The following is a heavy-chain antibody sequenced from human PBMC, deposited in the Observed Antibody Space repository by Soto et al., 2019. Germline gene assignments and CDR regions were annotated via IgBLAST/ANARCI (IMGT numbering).Heavy chain of an antibody. V-gene: IGHV4-34*01. D-gene: IGHD1-1*01. CDR2: INHGGST. Sequence: SETLSLTCAVYGETFSGSYWSWIRQTPGKGLEWIGEINHGGSTNYNPSLKSRVNISFDTSKNQFSVNLNSVTAADTAVSYCARRISTFPIDPGGQETLVPFSS. CDR3: ARRISTFPIDP. J-gene: IGHJ5*02. CDR1: GETFSGSY.